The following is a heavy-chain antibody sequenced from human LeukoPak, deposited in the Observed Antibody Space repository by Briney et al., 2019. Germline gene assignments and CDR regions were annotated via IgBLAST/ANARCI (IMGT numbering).Heavy chain of an antibody. CDR3: ARDCLLWFGELANFDY. J-gene: IGHJ4*02. D-gene: IGHD3-10*01. CDR1: GYTFTGYY. V-gene: IGHV1-2*06. Sequence: GASVKVSCXAFGYTFTGYYMHWVRRAPGQGLEWMGRINPNSGGTNYAQKFQGRVTMTRDTSISTAYMELSRLRSDDTAVYYCARDCLLWFGELANFDYWGQGTLVTVSS. CDR2: INPNSGGT.